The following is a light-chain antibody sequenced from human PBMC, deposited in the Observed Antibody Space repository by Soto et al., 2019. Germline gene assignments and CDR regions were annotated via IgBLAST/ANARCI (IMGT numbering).Light chain of an antibody. V-gene: IGKV3-20*01. CDR3: QQYGSSLSWT. CDR2: GAS. CDR1: QSLASNF. J-gene: IGKJ1*01. Sequence: EIVLTQSPGTLSLSPGERATLSCRASQSLASNFLAWYQQKPGQPPRLLIYGASSRATGIPGRFSGSGSGTDFTLTISRLEPEDFAVYYCQQYGSSLSWTFGPRTKVEIK.